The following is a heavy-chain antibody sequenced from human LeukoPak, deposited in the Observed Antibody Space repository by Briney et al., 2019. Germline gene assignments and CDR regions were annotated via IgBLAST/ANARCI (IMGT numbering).Heavy chain of an antibody. D-gene: IGHD3-10*01. CDR3: AKSHYYGDWCFDL. CDR2: IINSGGNT. Sequence: GESLRLSCAASGFTFSSYAMSWVRQAPGKGLEWVSSIINSGGNTYYADSVKGRFTISRDNSKNTLYLQMNSLRAEDTAVYYCAKSHYYGDWCFDLWGRGTLVIVSS. V-gene: IGHV3-23*01. CDR1: GFTFSSYA. J-gene: IGHJ2*01.